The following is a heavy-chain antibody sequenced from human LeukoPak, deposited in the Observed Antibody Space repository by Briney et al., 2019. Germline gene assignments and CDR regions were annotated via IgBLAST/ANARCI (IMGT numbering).Heavy chain of an antibody. CDR3: AREATGAPFDY. V-gene: IGHV4-39*07. CDR2: IYYSGST. Sequence: PSETLSLTCTVSGGSISGNDHYWGWIRQPPGKGLEWIGNIYYSGSTYYNPSLKSRVTISVDKSKNLFSLKLSSVTAADAGVYHCAREATGAPFDYWGQGTLVTVSS. J-gene: IGHJ4*02. D-gene: IGHD7-27*01. CDR1: GGSISGNDHY.